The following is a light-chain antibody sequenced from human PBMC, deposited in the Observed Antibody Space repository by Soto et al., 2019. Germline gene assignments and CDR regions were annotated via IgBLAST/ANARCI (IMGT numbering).Light chain of an antibody. CDR3: MQPLQTPWT. J-gene: IGKJ1*01. V-gene: IGKV2-28*01. CDR1: QSLLHNNGNNY. Sequence: DIVMTQSPLSLPVTPGEPASISCRSSQSLLHNNGNNYLDWYLQKPGQSPQLLIYLGSNRASGVPDRFSGSGSGTDFTLKISRVEAEDVGVYYCMQPLQTPWTFDQGTKVDIK. CDR2: LGS.